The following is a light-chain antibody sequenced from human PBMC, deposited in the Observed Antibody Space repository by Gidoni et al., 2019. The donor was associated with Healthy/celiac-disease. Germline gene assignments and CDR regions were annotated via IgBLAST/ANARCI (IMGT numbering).Light chain of an antibody. Sequence: DIQMTQSPSSLSASVGDRVTITCRASQRISSYLNWYQQKPGKAPKLLIYAASSLQRGVPSRFSGSGSGTDFTLTISSLQPEDVATYYCQQSYSTPRTFGQGTKVEIK. J-gene: IGKJ1*01. V-gene: IGKV1-39*01. CDR2: AAS. CDR3: QQSYSTPRT. CDR1: QRISSY.